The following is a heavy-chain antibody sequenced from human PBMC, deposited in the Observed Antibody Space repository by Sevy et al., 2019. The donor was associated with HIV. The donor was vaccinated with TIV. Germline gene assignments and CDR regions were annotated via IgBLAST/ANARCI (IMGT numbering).Heavy chain of an antibody. CDR2: IYTSGSS. J-gene: IGHJ5*02. D-gene: IGHD7-27*01. CDR1: GGSISSGTYY. V-gene: IGHV4-61*02. Sequence: SETLSLTCTVSGGSISSGTYYWNWIRQPAGKGLEWIGRIYTSGSSDDSPSLKSRVTMSIDTSKNQFSLKLSPLTAADTAVYYCARATPGVTSTSGAFDPWGQGTLVTVSS. CDR3: ARATPGVTSTSGAFDP.